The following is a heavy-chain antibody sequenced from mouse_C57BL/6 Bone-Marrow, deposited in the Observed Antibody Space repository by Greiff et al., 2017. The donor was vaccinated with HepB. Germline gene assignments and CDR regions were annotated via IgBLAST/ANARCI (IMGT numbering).Heavy chain of an antibody. CDR2: ISDGGSYT. CDR3: AREGSPYFRGAMDY. CDR1: GFTFSSYA. D-gene: IGHD6-5*01. V-gene: IGHV5-4*01. Sequence: EVKLVESGGGLVKPGGSLKLSCAASGFTFSSYAMSWVRQTPEKRLEWVATISDGGSYTYYPDNVKGRFTISRDNAKNNLYLQMSHLKSEDTAMYCCAREGSPYFRGAMDYWGQGTSVTVSS. J-gene: IGHJ4*01.